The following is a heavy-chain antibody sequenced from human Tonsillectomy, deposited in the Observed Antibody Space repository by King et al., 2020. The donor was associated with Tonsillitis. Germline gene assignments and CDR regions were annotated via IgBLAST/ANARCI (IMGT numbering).Heavy chain of an antibody. D-gene: IGHD3/OR15-3a*01. CDR3: ARDCWAGGSADS. Sequence: VQLVESGGGLIQTGGSLRLSCAASGLNVSSDYMSWFRQAPGKGLEWVSLTYSVGNTYYAESGKGRSTISRDDSKNMLYLQMDSLRVDDTAVYFCARDCWAGGSADSWGQGTLVTVSS. J-gene: IGHJ4*02. CDR1: GLNVSSDY. V-gene: IGHV3-53*01. CDR2: TYSVGNT.